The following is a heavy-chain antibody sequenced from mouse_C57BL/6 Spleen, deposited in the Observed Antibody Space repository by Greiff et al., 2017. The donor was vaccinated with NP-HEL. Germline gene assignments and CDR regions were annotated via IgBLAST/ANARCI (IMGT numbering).Heavy chain of an antibody. CDR1: GFSLTSYG. Sequence: VKLMESGPGLVQPSQSLSITCTVSGFSLTSYGVHWVRQSPGKGLEWLGVIWSGGSTDYNAAFISRLSISKDNSKSQVFFKMNSLQADDTAIYYCATVTGKGWYFDVWGTGTTVTVSS. D-gene: IGHD4-1*01. J-gene: IGHJ1*03. CDR3: ATVTGKGWYFDV. V-gene: IGHV2-2*01. CDR2: IWSGGST.